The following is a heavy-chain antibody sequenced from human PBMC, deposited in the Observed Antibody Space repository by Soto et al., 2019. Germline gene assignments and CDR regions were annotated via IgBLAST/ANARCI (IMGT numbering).Heavy chain of an antibody. D-gene: IGHD6-19*01. J-gene: IGHJ5*02. CDR1: GGSISSYY. Sequence: PSETLSLTCTVSGGSISSYYWSWIRRPPGKGLEWIGYIYYSGSTNYNPSLKSRVTISVDTSKNQFSLKLSSVTAADTAVYYCARDPVAHGWTGDVGFDPWGQGTLVTVSS. CDR3: ARDPVAHGWTGDVGFDP. CDR2: IYYSGST. V-gene: IGHV4-59*01.